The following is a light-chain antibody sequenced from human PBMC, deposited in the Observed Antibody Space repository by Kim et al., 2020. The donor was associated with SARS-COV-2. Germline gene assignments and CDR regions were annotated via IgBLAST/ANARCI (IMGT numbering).Light chain of an antibody. J-gene: IGLJ2*01. Sequence: SVSPGQTASITCSGDKLGDKYACWYQQKAGQSPVLVIYQDSKRPSGIPERFSGSNSGNTATLTISGTQAMDEADYYCQAWDSSTVVFCGGTQLTVL. CDR2: QDS. V-gene: IGLV3-1*01. CDR3: QAWDSSTVV. CDR1: KLGDKY.